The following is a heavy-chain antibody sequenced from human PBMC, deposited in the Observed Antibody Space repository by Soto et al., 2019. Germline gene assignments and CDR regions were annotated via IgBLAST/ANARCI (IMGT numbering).Heavy chain of an antibody. J-gene: IGHJ4*02. V-gene: IGHV4-34*01. CDR1: GGSFSGYY. CDR3: ARGAGGHRDY. D-gene: IGHD1-26*01. Sequence: QVQLQQWGAGLLKPSETLSLTCAVYGGSFSGYYWSWIRQPPGKGLEWIGEINHSGSTNYNPSLKSRVTISVDTSKNQFSLKLSSVTAADTAVYYCARGAGGHRDYWGQGTLVTVSS. CDR2: INHSGST.